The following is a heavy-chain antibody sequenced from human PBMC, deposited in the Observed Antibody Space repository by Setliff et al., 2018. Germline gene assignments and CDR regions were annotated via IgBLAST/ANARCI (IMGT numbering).Heavy chain of an antibody. Sequence: GGSLRLSCAASGLTLNSYAMSWVRQAPGKGLEWGSSVSVSGDNTYYTDSVKGRFTTSRDNSKNTLSLQMSSLRTEDTAIYFCAGQGPIFGSGLIPGFDQWGQGTMVTVSS. CDR1: GLTLNSYA. V-gene: IGHV3-23*01. CDR2: VSVSGDNT. D-gene: IGHD3-3*01. J-gene: IGHJ4*02. CDR3: AGQGPIFGSGLIPGFDQ.